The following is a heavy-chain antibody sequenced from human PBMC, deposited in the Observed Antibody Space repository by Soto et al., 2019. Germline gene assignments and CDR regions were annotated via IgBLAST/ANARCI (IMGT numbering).Heavy chain of an antibody. Sequence: QVQLVQSGAEVKKPGASVKVSCKASGYTFTSQGISWVRQAPGQGLEWMGWISAYNGNTNYAQKLQGRVTMTTDTSTSTAYMELRSLRSDDTAVYYCARDDPYGSGSYMFNWFDPWGQGTLVTVSS. CDR3: ARDDPYGSGSYMFNWFDP. J-gene: IGHJ5*02. D-gene: IGHD3-10*01. V-gene: IGHV1-18*01. CDR2: ISAYNGNT. CDR1: GYTFTSQG.